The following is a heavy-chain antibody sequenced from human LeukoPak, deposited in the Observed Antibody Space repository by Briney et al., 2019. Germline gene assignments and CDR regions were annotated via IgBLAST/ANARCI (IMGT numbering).Heavy chain of an antibody. J-gene: IGHJ3*02. CDR1: GFTVSSNY. V-gene: IGHV3-53*01. Sequence: PGGSLRLSCAASGFTVSSNYMSWVRQAPGKGLEWVSLIYSGGSTYYADSVKGRFTISRDNSKNTLYLQMNSLRAEDTAVYYCAREATRLYYYDSSGYHGAFDIWGQGTMVTVSS. CDR2: IYSGGST. D-gene: IGHD3-22*01. CDR3: AREATRLYYYDSSGYHGAFDI.